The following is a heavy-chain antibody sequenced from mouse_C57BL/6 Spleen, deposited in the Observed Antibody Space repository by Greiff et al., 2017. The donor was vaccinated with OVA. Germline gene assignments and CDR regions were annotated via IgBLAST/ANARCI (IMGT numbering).Heavy chain of an antibody. CDR2: FHPYNDDT. V-gene: IGHV1-47*01. CDR3: ARGTPVEYDRNWYFDV. J-gene: IGHJ1*03. CDR1: GYTFTTYP. D-gene: IGHD2-4*01. Sequence: VQLQQSGAELVKPGASVKMSCKASGYTFTTYPIEWMTQTHGKSLEWIGNFHPYNDDTQYNEKFKGKATLPVETSSSTVYIEISRITTDDSAVYDCARGTPVEYDRNWYFDVWGTGTTVTVSS.